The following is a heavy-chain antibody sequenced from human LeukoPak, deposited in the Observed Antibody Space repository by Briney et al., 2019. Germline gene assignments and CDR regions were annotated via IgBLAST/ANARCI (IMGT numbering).Heavy chain of an antibody. D-gene: IGHD1-26*01. Sequence: ASVKVSCTASGYTFINYYIHWVRQAPGPGLEWMGVINSRDGITNYAQKFQGRVTMTRDTSTSTVYMELSSMSSEDTAVSYCARDGAGNEPFDYWGQGGLVTV. CDR1: GYTFINYY. J-gene: IGHJ4*02. CDR2: INSRDGIT. CDR3: ARDGAGNEPFDY. V-gene: IGHV1-46*01.